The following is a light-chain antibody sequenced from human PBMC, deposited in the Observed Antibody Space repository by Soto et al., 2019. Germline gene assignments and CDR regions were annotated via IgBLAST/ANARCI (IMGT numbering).Light chain of an antibody. V-gene: IGKV2-28*01. CDR2: LGS. Sequence: DTVMTQSPLSLPVTPGEPASISCRSSQSLLHSNGYNYLDWYLQKPGQSPQLLIYLGSNRASGVPDRFSGSGSGTDFTLKISRVEAEDVGVYYCMQALQTPFTCGPGTKVDIK. CDR1: QSLLHSNGYNY. J-gene: IGKJ3*01. CDR3: MQALQTPFT.